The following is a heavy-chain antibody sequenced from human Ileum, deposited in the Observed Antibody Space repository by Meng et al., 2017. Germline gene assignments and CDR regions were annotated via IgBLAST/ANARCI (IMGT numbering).Heavy chain of an antibody. V-gene: IGHV4-4*02. Sequence: VQLRESGPGLVKPSGTLSLTCAVSGDSISTTNWWNWVRQPPGEGLEWIGEIYHSGLVNYNLSLKSRVTLSIDKSKNQFSLKLISVTAADTGVYYCAANSGKKMHSWGQGTLVTVSS. CDR3: AANSGKKMHS. D-gene: IGHD4-23*01. CDR2: IYHSGLV. CDR1: GDSISTTNW. J-gene: IGHJ4*02.